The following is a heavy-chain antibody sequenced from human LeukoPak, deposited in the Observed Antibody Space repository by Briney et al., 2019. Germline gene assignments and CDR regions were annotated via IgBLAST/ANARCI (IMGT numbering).Heavy chain of an antibody. J-gene: IGHJ4*02. CDR2: IYYSGST. CDR3: AREEITAAGRSLDY. CDR1: GGSFSGYY. D-gene: IGHD6-13*01. Sequence: SETLSLTCAVYGGSFSGYYWSWIRQPPGKGLEWIGFIYYSGSTNYNPSLKSRVTISVDTSKNQFSLKLSSVTAADTAVYYCAREEITAAGRSLDYWGQGTLVTVSS. V-gene: IGHV4-34*11.